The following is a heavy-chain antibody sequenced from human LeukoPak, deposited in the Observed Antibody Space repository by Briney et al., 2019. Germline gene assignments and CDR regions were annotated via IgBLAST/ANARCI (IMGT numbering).Heavy chain of an antibody. CDR3: ARAPWGFGEPLDY. CDR1: GYTFTSYA. J-gene: IGHJ4*02. D-gene: IGHD3-10*01. Sequence: ASVKVSCKASGYTFTSYAMHWVRQAPGERLEWMGWINAGNGNTKYSQKFQGRVTITRDTSASTAYMELSSVTAADTAVYYCARAPWGFGEPLDYWGQGTPVTVSS. CDR2: INAGNGNT. V-gene: IGHV1-3*01.